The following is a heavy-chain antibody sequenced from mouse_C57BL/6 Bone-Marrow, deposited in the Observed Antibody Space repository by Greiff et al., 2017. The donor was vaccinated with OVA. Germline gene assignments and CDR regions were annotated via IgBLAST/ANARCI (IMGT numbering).Heavy chain of an antibody. CDR3: TRKGLFYYAYPYYFDV. V-gene: IGHV1-5*01. CDR2: IYPGNSDT. D-gene: IGHD2-2*01. CDR1: GYTFTSYW. Sequence: EVQRVESGTVLARPGASVKMSCKTSGYTFTSYWMHWVKQRPGQGLDWIGAIYPGNSDTSYNQKFKGKAKLTAVTSASTAYMELSSLTNEDSAVYYCTRKGLFYYAYPYYFDVWGKGTTLTVSS. J-gene: IGHJ2*01.